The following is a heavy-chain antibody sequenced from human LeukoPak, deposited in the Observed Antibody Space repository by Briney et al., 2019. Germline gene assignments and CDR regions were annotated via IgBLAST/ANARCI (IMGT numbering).Heavy chain of an antibody. J-gene: IGHJ4*02. CDR3: ARIGPILGAAWVDY. CDR2: MHNSENA. CDR1: GGSISSGGYF. D-gene: IGHD3-3*02. V-gene: IGHV4-31*03. Sequence: PSETLSLTCTVSGGSISSGGYFWSWIRQHPGKGLEWIGYMHNSENADYNPSLKSRVTISVDTSKNQISLKVNSVTAADTAVNYCARIGPILGAAWVDYWGQGTLVSVSS.